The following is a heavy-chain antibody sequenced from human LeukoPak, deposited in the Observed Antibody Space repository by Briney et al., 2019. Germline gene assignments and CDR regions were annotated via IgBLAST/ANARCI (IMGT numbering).Heavy chain of an antibody. D-gene: IGHD3-22*01. CDR1: GYTFTGYY. V-gene: IGHV1-2*02. J-gene: IGHJ4*02. CDR3: ARTQPNEQDSSGHIDY. CDR2: INPNSGGT. Sequence: PEASVKVSCKAYGYTFTGYYMHWVRQAPGQGLEWMGWINPNSGGTNYAQKLQGRVTMTTDTSTSTAYMELRSLRSDDTAVYYCARTQPNEQDSSGHIDYWGQGTLVTVSS.